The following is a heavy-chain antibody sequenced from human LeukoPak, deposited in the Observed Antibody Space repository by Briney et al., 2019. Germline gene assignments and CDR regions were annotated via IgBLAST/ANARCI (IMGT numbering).Heavy chain of an antibody. Sequence: GGSLRLSCTASGFTLSTYEMNWVRQAPGQGLEWVSKISSSRSTMYYADSVKGRFTISRDNAKNSLFLQMNSLRAEDTAIYYCARRFDLWGQGTLVTVSS. J-gene: IGHJ5*02. CDR1: GFTLSTYE. CDR2: ISSSRSTM. CDR3: ARRFDL. V-gene: IGHV3-48*03.